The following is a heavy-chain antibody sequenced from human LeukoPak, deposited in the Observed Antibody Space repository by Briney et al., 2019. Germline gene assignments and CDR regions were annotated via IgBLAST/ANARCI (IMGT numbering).Heavy chain of an antibody. CDR1: GGSISGHY. V-gene: IGHV4-59*08. J-gene: IGHJ4*02. D-gene: IGHD2-8*01. Sequence: SETLSLTCTVSGGSISGHYWSWLRQSPGKGLEWIAYIYNSGSTNHNNYNPSLKSRVIMSMDTSKNQLSLIVSSVTAADTAVYYCARHTTGRALGDFDYWGQGTLVTVSA. CDR3: ARHTTGRALGDFDY. CDR2: IYNSGSTNHN.